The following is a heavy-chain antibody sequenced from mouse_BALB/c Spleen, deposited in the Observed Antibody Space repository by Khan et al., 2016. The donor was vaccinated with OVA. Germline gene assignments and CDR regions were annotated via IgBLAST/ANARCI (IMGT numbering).Heavy chain of an antibody. V-gene: IGHV1-77*01. J-gene: IGHJ3*01. D-gene: IGHD1-1*02. CDR3: AKNYASWFAY. CDR1: GYTFTDYV. Sequence: QVQLKESGPELMKPGASVNISCKASGYTFTDYVINWVKQRTGQGLEWIGEIYPGSDTTYYNKKFKGKATLTADKSSNTAYMQLSSLTSEDSAVYFCAKNYASWFAYWGQGTLVTVSA. CDR2: IYPGSDTT.